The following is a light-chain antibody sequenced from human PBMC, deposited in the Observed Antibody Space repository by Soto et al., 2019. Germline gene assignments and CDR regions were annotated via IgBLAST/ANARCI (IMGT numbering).Light chain of an antibody. CDR3: QQYDNSIT. Sequence: EFVLTQSPGTLSLSPGERATHSCRASQSVSSNNLAWYHQKPGQTPRLLIYGASSRATGIPDRFSGSGSGTDFTLTISRLEPEDFAVYYCQQYDNSITFGQGTRLEIE. V-gene: IGKV3-20*01. J-gene: IGKJ5*01. CDR2: GAS. CDR1: QSVSSNN.